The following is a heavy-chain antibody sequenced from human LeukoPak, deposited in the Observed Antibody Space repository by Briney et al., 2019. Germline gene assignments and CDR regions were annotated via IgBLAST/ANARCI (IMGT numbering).Heavy chain of an antibody. CDR2: TDSDGSST. CDR3: ARDHIRSLDY. D-gene: IGHD1-14*01. J-gene: IGHJ4*02. V-gene: IGHV3-74*01. Sequence: GGSLRLSCATSGFTFSTYWMHWVRQAPGKGLVWVSRTDSDGSSTSYADSVKGRFTISRDNAKNTLYLQMNSLRAEDTAVYYCARDHIRSLDYWGQGTLVTVSS. CDR1: GFTFSTYW.